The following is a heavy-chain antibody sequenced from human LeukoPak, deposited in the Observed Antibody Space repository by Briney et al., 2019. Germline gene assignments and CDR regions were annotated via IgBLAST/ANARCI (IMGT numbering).Heavy chain of an antibody. CDR2: IIPIFGTA. Sequence: SVKVSCKASGGTFSSYAISWVRQAPGQGLEWMGGIIPIFGTANYAQKFQGRVTITTDESTSTAYMELSSLRSEDTAVYYCARDFLVLAVAGQGAFDIWGQGTMVTVSS. CDR1: GGTFSSYA. V-gene: IGHV1-69*05. D-gene: IGHD6-19*01. J-gene: IGHJ3*02. CDR3: ARDFLVLAVAGQGAFDI.